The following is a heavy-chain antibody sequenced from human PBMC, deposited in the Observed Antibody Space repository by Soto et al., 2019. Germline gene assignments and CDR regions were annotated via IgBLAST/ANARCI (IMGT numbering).Heavy chain of an antibody. CDR2: VLPLFGTT. J-gene: IGHJ4*02. D-gene: IGHD3-22*01. Sequence: AVKVSCKASGVTFNNSAFRCVRQDPGQGLEWMGGVLPLFGTTNHAQKFQGRLSITADDSTSTAYIHLSSLRSVDTAIYYCARDRWDYDSSAYQLQFWGQGTLVTVSS. CDR3: ARDRWDYDSSAYQLQF. V-gene: IGHV1-69*13. CDR1: GVTFNNSA.